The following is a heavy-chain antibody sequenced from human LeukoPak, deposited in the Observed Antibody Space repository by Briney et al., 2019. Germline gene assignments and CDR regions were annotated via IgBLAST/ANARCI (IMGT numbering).Heavy chain of an antibody. V-gene: IGHV3-9*01. J-gene: IGHJ4*02. CDR2: ISWNSGRI. Sequence: PGGSLRLSCAASGFIFDDYAMHWVRQAPGKGLEWVSGISWNSGRIGYADSVKGRFTISRDTAKSSLYLQMNSLRAEDTALYYCAKDNGDRAVAGPYYFDYWGQGTLVTVSS. D-gene: IGHD6-19*01. CDR1: GFIFDDYA. CDR3: AKDNGDRAVAGPYYFDY.